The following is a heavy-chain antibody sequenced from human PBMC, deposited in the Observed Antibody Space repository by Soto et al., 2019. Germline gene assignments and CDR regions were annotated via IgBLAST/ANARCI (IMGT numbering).Heavy chain of an antibody. D-gene: IGHD3-22*01. CDR2: IYYSGST. J-gene: IGHJ3*02. Sequence: LSLTFTVSGGSISSGDYYWSWIRQPPGKGLEWIGYIYYSGSTYYNPSLKSRVTISVDTSKNQFSLKLSSVTAADTAVYYCARANIVVVTPDAFDIWGQGTMVTVSS. CDR1: GGSISSGDYY. CDR3: ARANIVVVTPDAFDI. V-gene: IGHV4-30-4*01.